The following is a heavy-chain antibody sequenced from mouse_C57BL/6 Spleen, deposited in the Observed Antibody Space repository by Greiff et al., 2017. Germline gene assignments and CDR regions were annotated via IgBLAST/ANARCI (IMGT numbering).Heavy chain of an antibody. CDR1: GFTFSSYG. CDR2: ISSGGSYT. CDR3: AKRNYYGSSEGYFDV. Sequence: EVKLMESGGDLVKPGGSLKLSCAASGFTFSSYGMSWVRQTPDKRLEWVATISSGGSYTYYPDSVKGRFTISRDNAKNTLYLQMSSLKSEDTAMYYCAKRNYYGSSEGYFDVWGTGTTVTVSS. D-gene: IGHD1-1*01. J-gene: IGHJ1*03. V-gene: IGHV5-6*02.